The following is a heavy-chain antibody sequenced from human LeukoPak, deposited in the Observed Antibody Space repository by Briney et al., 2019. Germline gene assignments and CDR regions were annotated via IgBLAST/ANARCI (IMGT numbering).Heavy chain of an antibody. CDR2: ISYDGSNK. V-gene: IGHV3-30-3*01. Sequence: PGGSLRLSCAASGXTFSSYAMHWVRQTPGKGLEWVAVISYDGSNKYYADSVKGRFTISRDNSKNTLYLQMNSLRAEDTAVYYCATCGDGGDCYSGGWFDPWGQGTLVTVSS. D-gene: IGHD2-21*02. CDR1: GXTFSSYA. J-gene: IGHJ5*02. CDR3: ATCGDGGDCYSGGWFDP.